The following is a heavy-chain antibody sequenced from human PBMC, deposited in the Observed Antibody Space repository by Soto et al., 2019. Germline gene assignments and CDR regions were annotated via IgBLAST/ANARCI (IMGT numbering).Heavy chain of an antibody. Sequence: SETLSLTCTVSVGSVSSGDFYWSWIRQTPGKVLEWVGYIHYSGSTNYNPSLRSRVTMSVDRTRNQFSLSLSSMTAADKAVYYCARGGGYDSFDFWGQGIQVTVSS. D-gene: IGHD2-15*01. CDR2: IHYSGST. CDR3: ARGGGYDSFDF. CDR1: VGSVSSGDFY. V-gene: IGHV4-61*08. J-gene: IGHJ4*02.